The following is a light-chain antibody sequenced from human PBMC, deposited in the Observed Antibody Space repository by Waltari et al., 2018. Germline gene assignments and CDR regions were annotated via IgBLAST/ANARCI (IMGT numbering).Light chain of an antibody. V-gene: IGKV3-20*01. J-gene: IGKJ1*01. CDR3: QNYERLPAT. Sequence: EIVLTQSPGTLSLSPGERATLSCRASQSISRYLVWYQQKPGQAPRLLIYEASRRATGIPDRFSGSGSGTDFSLTISRLEPEDFAVYYSQNYERLPATFGQGTKVEIK. CDR2: EAS. CDR1: QSISRY.